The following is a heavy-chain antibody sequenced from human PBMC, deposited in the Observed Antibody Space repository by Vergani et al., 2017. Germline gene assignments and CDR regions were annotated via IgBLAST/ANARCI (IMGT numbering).Heavy chain of an antibody. D-gene: IGHD2-15*01. CDR1: GFTFSSYA. Sequence: QVQLVESGGGVVQPGRSLRLSCAASGFTFSSYAMHWVRQAPGKGLEWVAVISYDGSNKYYADSVKGRFTISRDNSKNTLYLQMNSLRAEDTAVYYCARAIVVARTWFDPWGQGTLVTVSS. CDR3: ARAIVVARTWFDP. J-gene: IGHJ5*02. CDR2: ISYDGSNK. V-gene: IGHV3-30-3*01.